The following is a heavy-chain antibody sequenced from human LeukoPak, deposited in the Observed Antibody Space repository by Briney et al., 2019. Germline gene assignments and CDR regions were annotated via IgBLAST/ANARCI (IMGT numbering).Heavy chain of an antibody. D-gene: IGHD2-2*03. CDR3: ARDGYCSSTSCYVPYYGMDV. Sequence: SETLSLTCAVYGGSFSGYYWSWIRQPPGKGLEWIGEINHSGSTNYNPSLKSRVTISVDTSKNQFSLKLSSVTAADTAVYYCARDGYCSSTSCYVPYYGMDVWGQGTTVTVSS. CDR2: INHSGST. V-gene: IGHV4-34*01. J-gene: IGHJ6*02. CDR1: GGSFSGYY.